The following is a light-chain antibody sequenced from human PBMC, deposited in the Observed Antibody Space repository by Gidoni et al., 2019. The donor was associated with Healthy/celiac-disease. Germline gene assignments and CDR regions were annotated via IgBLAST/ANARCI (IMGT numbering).Light chain of an antibody. Sequence: IVLTPSPGIRLLPPGESATHSCRASKSVSSSYLAWYQQKPGQAPRLLIYGASSRATGIPDRFSGSGSGTDFTLTISRLEPEDLAVYYCQQYGSSSYTFGQGTKLEIK. CDR1: KSVSSSY. CDR2: GAS. CDR3: QQYGSSSYT. J-gene: IGKJ2*01. V-gene: IGKV3-20*01.